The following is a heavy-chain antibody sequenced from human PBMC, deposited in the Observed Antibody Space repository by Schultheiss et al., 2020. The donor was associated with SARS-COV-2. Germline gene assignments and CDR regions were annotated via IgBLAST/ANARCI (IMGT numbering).Heavy chain of an antibody. D-gene: IGHD2-2*01. CDR1: GYTFTSYG. J-gene: IGHJ3*02. CDR2: INPNSGGT. CDR3: ARDLITSHSPAFDI. Sequence: ASVKVSCKASGYTFTSYGISWVRQAPGQGLEWMGWINPNSGGTNYAQKFQGRVTMTRDTSISTAYMELSRLRSDDTAVYYCARDLITSHSPAFDIWGQGTMVTVSS. V-gene: IGHV1-2*02.